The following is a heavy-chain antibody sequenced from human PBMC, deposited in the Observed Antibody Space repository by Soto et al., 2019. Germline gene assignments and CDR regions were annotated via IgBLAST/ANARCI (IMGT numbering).Heavy chain of an antibody. CDR1: GFTFSSYG. V-gene: IGHV3-30*18. D-gene: IGHD3-22*01. CDR2: ISYDGSNK. J-gene: IGHJ4*02. CDR3: AKDQRWGLLLTYYFDY. Sequence: GGSLRLSCAASGFTFSSYGMHWVRQAPGKGLEWVAVISYDGSNKYYADSVKGRFTISRDNSKNTLYLQMNSLRAEDTAVYYCAKDQRWGLLLTYYFDYWGQGTLVTVSS.